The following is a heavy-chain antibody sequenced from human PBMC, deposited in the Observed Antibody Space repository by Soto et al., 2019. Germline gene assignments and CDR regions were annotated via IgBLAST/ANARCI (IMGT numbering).Heavy chain of an antibody. J-gene: IGHJ6*02. V-gene: IGHV5-51*01. D-gene: IGHD3-3*01. CDR1: GYSFTSYW. CDR3: ARRYDFWSGNYYYGMDV. Sequence: GESVKISCKGSGYSFTSYWIGWVRQMPGKGLEWMGIIYPGDSDTRYSPSFQGQVTISADKSISTAYLQWSSLKASDTAMYYCARRYDFWSGNYYYGMDVWGQGTTVTVSS. CDR2: IYPGDSDT.